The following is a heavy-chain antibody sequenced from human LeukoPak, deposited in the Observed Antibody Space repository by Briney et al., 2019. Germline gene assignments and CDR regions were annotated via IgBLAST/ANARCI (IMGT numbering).Heavy chain of an antibody. Sequence: GGSLRLSCVASGFAFSSYWMTWVRQAPGKGLEWVANINQDGSAKHYVDSVKGRFTISRDNAKNSLYLQMNSLRAEDTAMYYCATYCGGDCYSPHDTFDNWGQGTMVTVSS. D-gene: IGHD2-21*02. V-gene: IGHV3-7*03. J-gene: IGHJ3*02. CDR3: ATYCGGDCYSPHDTFDN. CDR1: GFAFSSYW. CDR2: INQDGSAK.